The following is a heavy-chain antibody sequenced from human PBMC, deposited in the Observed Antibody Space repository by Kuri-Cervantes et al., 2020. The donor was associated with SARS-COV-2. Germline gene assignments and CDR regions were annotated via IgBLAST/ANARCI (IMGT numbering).Heavy chain of an antibody. D-gene: IGHD2-2*01. V-gene: IGHV1-2*02. CDR2: INPNSGGT. Sequence: ASVKVSCKASGYTFTGSYMHWVRQAPGQGLEWMGWINPNSGGTNYAQKFQGRVTMTRDTSISTAYMELSRLRSDDTAVYYCARARYCSSTSCYFEPDWFDPWGQGTLVTVSS. CDR1: GYTFTGSY. CDR3: ARARYCSSTSCYFEPDWFDP. J-gene: IGHJ5*02.